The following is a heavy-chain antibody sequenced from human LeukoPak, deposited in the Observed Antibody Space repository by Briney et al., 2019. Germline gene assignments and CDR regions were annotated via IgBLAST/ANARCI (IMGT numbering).Heavy chain of an antibody. CDR1: GGSISSSSYY. CDR3: ARRHLSYCSSTSCFLNWFDP. V-gene: IGHV4-39*01. J-gene: IGHJ5*02. D-gene: IGHD2-2*01. Sequence: SETLSLTCTVSGGSISSSSYYWGWIRQPPGEGLEWIGSIYYSGSTYYNPSLKSRVTISVDTSKNQFSLKLSSVTAADTAVYYCARRHLSYCSSTSCFLNWFDPWGQGTLVTVSS. CDR2: IYYSGST.